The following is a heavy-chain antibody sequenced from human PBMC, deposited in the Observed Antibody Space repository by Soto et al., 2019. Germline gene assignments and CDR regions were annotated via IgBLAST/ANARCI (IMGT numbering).Heavy chain of an antibody. J-gene: IGHJ6*03. CDR3: ARDDAFCCCGSHSHPHYYYYMDV. Sequence: GGSLRLSCAASGFTFSSYWMSWVRQAPGKGLEWVANIKQDGSEKYYVDSVKGRFTISRDNAKNSLYLQMNSLRAEDTAVYYCARDDAFCCCGSHSHPHYYYYMDVWGKGTTVTVSS. V-gene: IGHV3-7*01. CDR2: IKQDGSEK. D-gene: IGHD2-15*01. CDR1: GFTFSSYW.